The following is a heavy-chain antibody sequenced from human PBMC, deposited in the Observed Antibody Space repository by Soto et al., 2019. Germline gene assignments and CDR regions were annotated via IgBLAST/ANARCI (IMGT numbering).Heavy chain of an antibody. CDR1: GHLFNNHW. V-gene: IGHV5-51*01. CDR2: IFTRDSET. Sequence: LGESLKISCKGPGHLFNNHWIGWVRQTPGKGLEWMGLIFTRDSETKTSPSFQGHVSFSVDNSINTVYLQWTSLKTTDTGIYFCARGYFDSGHGYDLWGQGTLVTVLL. D-gene: IGHD3-10*01. J-gene: IGHJ5*02. CDR3: ARGYFDSGHGYDL.